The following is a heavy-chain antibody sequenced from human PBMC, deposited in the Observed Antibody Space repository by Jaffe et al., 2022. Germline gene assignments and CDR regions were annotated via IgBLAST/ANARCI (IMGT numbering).Heavy chain of an antibody. Sequence: QVQLVQSGAEVKKPGASVKVSCKASGYTFTSYYMHWVRQAPGQGLEWMGIINPSGGSTSYAQKFQGRVTMTRDTSTSTVYMELSSLRSEDTAVYYCAREVLRTTVTRAFDYWGQGTLVTVSS. V-gene: IGHV1-46*01. CDR3: AREVLRTTVTRAFDY. D-gene: IGHD4-17*01. CDR1: GYTFTSYY. J-gene: IGHJ4*02. CDR2: INPSGGST.